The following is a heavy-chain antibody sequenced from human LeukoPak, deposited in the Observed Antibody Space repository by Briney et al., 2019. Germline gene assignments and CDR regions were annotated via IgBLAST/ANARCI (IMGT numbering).Heavy chain of an antibody. CDR3: ARAPEGWYSYGSYTYYYMDV. Sequence: SETLSLTCTVSGGSISSYYWNWIRQPPGKGLEWIGSISYSGSTNYNPSLESRVTISVDTSKNRISLKLRSVTAADTTVYYCARAPEGWYSYGSYTYYYMDVWGKGTTVTVSS. CDR1: GGSISSYY. J-gene: IGHJ6*03. CDR2: ISYSGST. V-gene: IGHV4-59*01. D-gene: IGHD5-18*01.